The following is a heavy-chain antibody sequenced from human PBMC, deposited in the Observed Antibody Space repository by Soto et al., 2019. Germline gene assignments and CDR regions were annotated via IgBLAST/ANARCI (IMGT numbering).Heavy chain of an antibody. CDR3: AVQIVVVPAAIRGDNNWFDP. V-gene: IGHV4-31*03. D-gene: IGHD2-2*01. J-gene: IGHJ5*02. CDR2: IYYSGST. Sequence: QVQLQESGPGLVKPSQTLSLTCTVSGGSISSGDYYWSWIRQHPGKGLEWIGYIYYSGSTYYNPSLKSRVTISVDTSKNQFSLKLSSVTAADTAVYYCAVQIVVVPAAIRGDNNWFDPWGQGTLVTVSS. CDR1: GGSISSGDYY.